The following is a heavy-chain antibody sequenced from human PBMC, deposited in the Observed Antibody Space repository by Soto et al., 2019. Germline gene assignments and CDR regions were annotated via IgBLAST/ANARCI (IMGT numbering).Heavy chain of an antibody. V-gene: IGHV4-59*01. CDR1: GGSISSYY. J-gene: IGHJ5*02. D-gene: IGHD2-15*01. Sequence: SETLSLTCTVSGGSISSYYWSWIRQPPGKGLEWIGYIYYSGSTNYNPSLKSRVTISVDTSKNQFSLKLSSVTAADTAVYYCARARHCSGGSCYWFDTWGQGTLVTVSS. CDR3: ARARHCSGGSCYWFDT. CDR2: IYYSGST.